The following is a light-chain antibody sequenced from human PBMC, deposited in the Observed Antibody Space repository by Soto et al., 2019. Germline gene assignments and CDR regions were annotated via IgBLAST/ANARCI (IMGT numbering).Light chain of an antibody. V-gene: IGLV2-14*01. CDR1: SSDVGDYKY. J-gene: IGLJ1*01. Sequence: QSALTQPASVSGSPGQSITISCTGTSSDVGDYKYVSWYQQHPGEAPKLMISDVSNRPSGVSNRFSGSKSGNTASLTISGLQAEDEADYYCSAYVSSGTLFGTGTKLTVL. CDR2: DVS. CDR3: SAYVSSGTL.